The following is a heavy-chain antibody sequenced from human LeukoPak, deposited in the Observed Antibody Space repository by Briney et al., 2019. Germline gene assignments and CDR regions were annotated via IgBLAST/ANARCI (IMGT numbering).Heavy chain of an antibody. Sequence: ASVKVSFKASGYTFTGYYMHWVRQAPGQGLEWMGRINPNSGGTNYAQKFQGRVTMTRDTSISTAYMELSRLRSDDTAVYYCASSTPGYSSSWYGWGQGTLVTVSS. V-gene: IGHV1-2*06. D-gene: IGHD6-13*01. CDR3: ASSTPGYSSSWYG. CDR1: GYTFTGYY. CDR2: INPNSGGT. J-gene: IGHJ4*02.